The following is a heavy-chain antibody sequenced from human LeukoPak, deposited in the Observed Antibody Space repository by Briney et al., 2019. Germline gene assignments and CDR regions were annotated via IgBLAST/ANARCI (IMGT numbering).Heavy chain of an antibody. CDR2: IGIDSGNT. D-gene: IGHD1-1*01. J-gene: IGHJ4*02. V-gene: IGHV3-48*04. CDR1: GFPFNEYS. CDR3: ARDHNYAFDY. Sequence: GGSLRLSCTASGFPFNEYSMNWVRQAPGKGLEWIAYIGIDSGNTWYADSVKGRFTISADSAKNSVSLQMSSLRVEDTAVYYCARDHNYAFDYWGQGTLVSVSS.